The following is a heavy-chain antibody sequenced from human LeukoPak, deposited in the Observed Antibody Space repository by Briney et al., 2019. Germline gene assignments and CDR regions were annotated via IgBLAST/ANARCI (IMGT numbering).Heavy chain of an antibody. CDR1: GGSFSGYY. CDR2: IKSKTDGGTT. CDR3: TTDPHDYGDQPRRYYYYYMDV. J-gene: IGHJ6*03. Sequence: PSETLSLTCAVYGGSFSGYYWSWVRQAPGKGLEWVGRIKSKTDGGTTDYAAPVKGRFTISRDDSKNTLYLQMNSLKTEDTAVYYCTTDPHDYGDQPRRYYYYYMDVWGKGTTVTVSS. D-gene: IGHD4-17*01. V-gene: IGHV3-15*01.